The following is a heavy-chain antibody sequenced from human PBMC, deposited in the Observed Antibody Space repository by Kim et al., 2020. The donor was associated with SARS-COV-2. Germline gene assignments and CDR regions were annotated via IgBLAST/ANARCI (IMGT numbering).Heavy chain of an antibody. CDR2: ISSDGGST. Sequence: GGSLRLSCSASGFTFSNYAMHWVRQAPRKGLEYVSAISSDGGSTYYADSVKGRFTISRDNSKNMLYVQMSSLRVEDTAIYYCVTRNYYNSGSYYEGAPFDFWGPGTLVTVPP. J-gene: IGHJ4*02. V-gene: IGHV3-64*05. CDR3: VTRNYYNSGSYYEGAPFDF. CDR1: GFTFSNYA. D-gene: IGHD3-10*01.